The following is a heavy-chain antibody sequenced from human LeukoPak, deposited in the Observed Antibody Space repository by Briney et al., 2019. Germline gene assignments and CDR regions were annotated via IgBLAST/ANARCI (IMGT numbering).Heavy chain of an antibody. CDR2: IYYTGST. CDR3: ARGTYTMTTDAFHI. D-gene: IGHD2-2*02. V-gene: IGHV4-39*07. Sequence: SETLSLTCTVSGDSISTSSYYWGWIRQPPGKGLEWIGSIYYTGSTYYNPSLKSRVTISVDTSKNQFSLKLSSVTAADTALYFCARGTYTMTTDAFHIWGQGTMVTVSS. CDR1: GDSISTSSYY. J-gene: IGHJ3*02.